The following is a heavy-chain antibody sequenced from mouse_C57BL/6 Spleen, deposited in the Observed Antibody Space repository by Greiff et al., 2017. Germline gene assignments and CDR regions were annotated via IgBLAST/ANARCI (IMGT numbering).Heavy chain of an antibody. CDR1: GFNIKDYY. Sequence: DVKLVESGAELVKPGASVKLSCTASGFNIKDYYMHWVKQRTEQGLEWIGRIDPEDGETKYAPKFQGKATITADTSSNTAYLQLSSLTSEDTAGYYCARYYGSSYVDYVDYWGQGTTLTVSS. J-gene: IGHJ2*01. CDR2: IDPEDGET. D-gene: IGHD1-1*01. V-gene: IGHV14-2*01. CDR3: ARYYGSSYVDYVDY.